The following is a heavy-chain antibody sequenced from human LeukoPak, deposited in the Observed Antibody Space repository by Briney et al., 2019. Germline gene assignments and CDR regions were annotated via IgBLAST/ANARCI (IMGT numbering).Heavy chain of an antibody. V-gene: IGHV3-53*01. CDR1: NFIVSNNY. Sequence: GGSLGLSCAASNFIVSNNYMSWVRQAPGKGLEWVSVVYTGGSTYYADSVKGRFTVSKDTSDNTLYLQMNSLRVDDTAVYYCVKASPGGGHFEYWGPGALVTVSS. J-gene: IGHJ4*02. CDR3: VKASPGGGHFEY. CDR2: VYTGGST.